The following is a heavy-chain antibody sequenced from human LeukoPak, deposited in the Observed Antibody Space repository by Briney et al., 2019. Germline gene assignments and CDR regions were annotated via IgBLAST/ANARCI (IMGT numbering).Heavy chain of an antibody. CDR2: INHSGST. D-gene: IGHD2-15*01. J-gene: IGHJ6*04. Sequence: SETLSLTCAVYGGSLSGYYWSWIRQPPGKGLEWIGEINHSGSTNYNPSLKSRVTISVDTSKNQFSLKLSSVTAADTAVYYCAAREAVVVVAATPRYYYYYGMGVWGKGTTVTVSS. CDR3: AAREAVVVVAATPRYYYYYGMGV. V-gene: IGHV4-34*01. CDR1: GGSLSGYY.